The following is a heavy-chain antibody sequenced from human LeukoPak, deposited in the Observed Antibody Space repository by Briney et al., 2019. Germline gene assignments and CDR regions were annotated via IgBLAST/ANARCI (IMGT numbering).Heavy chain of an antibody. Sequence: SETLSLTCTVSGGSISSSSYYWGWIRQPPGKGLEWIGSIYYSGSTYYNPSLKSRVTISVDTSKNQFSLKLSSVTAADTAVYYCARDLTKVGATLGFDYWGQGTLVTVSS. J-gene: IGHJ4*02. CDR2: IYYSGST. CDR3: ARDLTKVGATLGFDY. D-gene: IGHD1-26*01. V-gene: IGHV4-39*02. CDR1: GGSISSSSYY.